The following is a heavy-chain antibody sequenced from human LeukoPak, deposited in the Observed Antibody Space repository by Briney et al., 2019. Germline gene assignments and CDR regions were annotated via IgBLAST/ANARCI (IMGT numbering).Heavy chain of an antibody. CDR3: ATRTLYYYYYMDV. CDR2: IIPILGIA. J-gene: IGHJ6*03. Sequence: ASVKVSCKASGGTFSSYAISWVRQAPGQGLEWMGRIIPILGIANYAQKFQGRVTITADKSTSTAYMELSSLRSEDTAVYYCATRTLYYYYYMDVWGKGTTVTVSS. D-gene: IGHD2/OR15-2a*01. V-gene: IGHV1-69*04. CDR1: GGTFSSYA.